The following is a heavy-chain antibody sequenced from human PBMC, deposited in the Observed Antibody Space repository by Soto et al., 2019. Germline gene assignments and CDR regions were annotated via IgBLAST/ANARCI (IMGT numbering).Heavy chain of an antibody. CDR3: AREDDYYGSGSYYKNRYGMDV. V-gene: IGHV1-69*13. CDR1: GGTFSSYA. D-gene: IGHD3-10*01. J-gene: IGHJ6*02. Sequence: ASVKVSCKASGGTFSSYAISWVRQAPGQGLEWMGGIIPIFGTANYAQKFQGRVTITADESTSTAYMELSSLRSEDTAVYYCAREDDYYGSGSYYKNRYGMDVWGQGTTVTVYS. CDR2: IIPIFGTA.